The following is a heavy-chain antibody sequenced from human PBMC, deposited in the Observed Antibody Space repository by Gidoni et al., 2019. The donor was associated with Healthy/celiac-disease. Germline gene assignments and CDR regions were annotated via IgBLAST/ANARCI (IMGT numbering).Heavy chain of an antibody. D-gene: IGHD1-7*01. V-gene: IGHV4-61*01. Sequence: QVQLQESGPGLVKPSETLSLTCTVSGGSVSSGSYYWSWIRQPPGKGLEGIGYIYYSGSTNYNPSLKSRVTISVDTSKNQFSLKLSSVTAADTAVYYCARDRYNWNYASRDAFDIWGQGTMVTVSS. CDR1: GGSVSSGSYY. J-gene: IGHJ3*02. CDR2: IYYSGST. CDR3: ARDRYNWNYASRDAFDI.